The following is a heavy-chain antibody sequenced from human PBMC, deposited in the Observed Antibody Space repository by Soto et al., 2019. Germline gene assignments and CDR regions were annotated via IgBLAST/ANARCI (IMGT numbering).Heavy chain of an antibody. Sequence: EVQLVESGGGLVQPGGSLKLSCAASGFTFSGSAMHWVRQASGKGLEWVGRIRTKANSYATAYAASVKGRFTISRXXSKNTAYLQMNSLKTEDTAVYYCTSRPSGTVTTDYWGQGTLVTVSS. D-gene: IGHD4-17*01. CDR2: IRTKANSYAT. J-gene: IGHJ4*02. CDR3: TSRPSGTVTTDY. CDR1: GFTFSGSA. V-gene: IGHV3-73*02.